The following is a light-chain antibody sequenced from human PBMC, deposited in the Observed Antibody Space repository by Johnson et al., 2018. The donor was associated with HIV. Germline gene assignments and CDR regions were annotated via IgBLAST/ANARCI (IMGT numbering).Light chain of an antibody. CDR2: ENN. CDR3: GTWDSSLSAPV. V-gene: IGLV1-51*02. J-gene: IGLJ1*01. Sequence: QPVLTQPPSVSAAPGQKVTISCSGSSSNIGNNFVSWYQQLPGAAPKLLIYENNKRPSGIPDRFSGSKSGTSATLGITGLQTGDEADYYCGTWDSSLSAPVFGTGTKVTVL. CDR1: SSNIGNNF.